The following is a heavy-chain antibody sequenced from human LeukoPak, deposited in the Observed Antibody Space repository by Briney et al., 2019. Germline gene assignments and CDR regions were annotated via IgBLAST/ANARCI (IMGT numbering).Heavy chain of an antibody. CDR3: ARARKGYCSSTSCYAYFDY. J-gene: IGHJ4*02. CDR2: IIPIFGTA. D-gene: IGHD2-2*01. CDR1: GGTFSSYA. Sequence: SVKVSCTASGGTFSSYAISWVRQAPGQGLEWMGGIIPIFGTANYAQKFQGRVTITADESTSTAYMELSSLRSEDTAVYYCARARKGYCSSTSCYAYFDYWGQGTLVTVSS. V-gene: IGHV1-69*13.